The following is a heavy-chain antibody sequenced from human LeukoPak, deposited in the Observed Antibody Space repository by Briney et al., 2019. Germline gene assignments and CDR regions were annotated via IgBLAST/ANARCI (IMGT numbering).Heavy chain of an antibody. Sequence: SETLSLTCTVSGGSIRSSSYYWGWIRQPPEKGLKRIGSFYHSGSTYYNPSLKSRVTMSVDTSKKQFSLKLTSVTAADTAVYYCARREQPPYYYDYWGQGILVTVSS. CDR3: ARREQPPYYYDY. CDR2: FYHSGST. V-gene: IGHV4-39*01. D-gene: IGHD1-26*01. J-gene: IGHJ4*02. CDR1: GGSIRSSSYY.